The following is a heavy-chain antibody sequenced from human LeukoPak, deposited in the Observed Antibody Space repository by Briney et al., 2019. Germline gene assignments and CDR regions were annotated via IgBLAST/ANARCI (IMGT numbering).Heavy chain of an antibody. CDR2: FDPEDGET. CDR3: ATQNIVVVPAARFDY. J-gene: IGHJ4*02. V-gene: IGHV1-24*01. D-gene: IGHD2-2*01. Sequence: ASVKVSCKVSGYTLTELSMHWVRQAPGKGLEWMGGFDPEDGETIYAQRFQGRVTMTEDTSTDTAYMELSSLRSEDTAVYYCATQNIVVVPAARFDYWGQGTLVTVCS. CDR1: GYTLTELS.